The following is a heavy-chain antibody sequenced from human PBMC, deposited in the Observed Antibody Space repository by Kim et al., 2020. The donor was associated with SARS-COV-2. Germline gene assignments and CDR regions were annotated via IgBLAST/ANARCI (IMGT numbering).Heavy chain of an antibody. CDR1: GGSFSGYY. D-gene: IGHD3-10*01. CDR2: INHSGST. Sequence: SETLSLTCAVYGGSFSGYYWSWIRQPPGKGLEWIGEINHSGSTNYNPSLKNRVTISVDTSKNQFSLKLSSVTAADTAVYYCSRPRGYYGSGRYYSALDY. V-gene: IGHV4-34*01. J-gene: IGHJ4*01. CDR3: SRPRGYYGSGRYYSALDY.